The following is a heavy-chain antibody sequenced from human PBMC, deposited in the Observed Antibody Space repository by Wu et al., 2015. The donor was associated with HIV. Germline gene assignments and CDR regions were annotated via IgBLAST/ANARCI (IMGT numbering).Heavy chain of an antibody. J-gene: IGHJ1*01. CDR2: INPNSGGT. Sequence: QVQLVQSGAEVKKPGASVKVSCMASGYTFTGYYMHWVRQAPGQGLEWMGWINPNSGGTNYAQKFQGRVTMTRDTSISTAYMELSRLRSDDTAVYYCARGVGLRLGELSLARYFQHWGQGTLVTVSS. D-gene: IGHD3-16*02. CDR1: GYTFTGYY. V-gene: IGHV1-2*02. CDR3: ARGVGLRLGELSLARYFQH.